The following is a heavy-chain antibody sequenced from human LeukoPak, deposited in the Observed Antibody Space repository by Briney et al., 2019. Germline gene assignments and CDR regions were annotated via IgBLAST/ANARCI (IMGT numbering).Heavy chain of an antibody. J-gene: IGHJ6*03. Sequence: SETLSLTCTVSGGSLSSTSYYWGWIRQPPGKGLEWIGTMYYSGSTYYNPSLKSRATLSVDRSKNHFSLKVSSVTAADTAVYYCARHSPDYYDSSGYRYYYYYMDVWGKGTTVTVSS. CDR1: GGSLSSTSYY. CDR3: ARHSPDYYDSSGYRYYYYYMDV. CDR2: MYYSGST. V-gene: IGHV4-39*01. D-gene: IGHD3-22*01.